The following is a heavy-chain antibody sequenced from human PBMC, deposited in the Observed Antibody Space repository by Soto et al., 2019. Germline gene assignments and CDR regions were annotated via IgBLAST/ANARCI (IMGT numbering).Heavy chain of an antibody. J-gene: IGHJ6*02. V-gene: IGHV1-69*06. CDR1: GGTFSSYA. Sequence: QVQLVQSGAEVKKPGSSVKVSCKASGGTFSSYAISWVRQAPGQGLEWMGGIIPIFGTANYAQKFQGRVTITADKSTSTAYMELSSRRSEDTAVYYCTSPTREWLPPARDYYYGMDVWGQWTTVTVSS. CDR3: TSPTREWLPPARDYYYGMDV. D-gene: IGHD3-3*01. CDR2: IIPIFGTA.